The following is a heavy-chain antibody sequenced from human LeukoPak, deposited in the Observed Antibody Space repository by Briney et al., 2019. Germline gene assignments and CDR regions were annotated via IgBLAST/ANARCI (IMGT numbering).Heavy chain of an antibody. Sequence: SQTLSLTSAISGDIVSRNSAACDWVRQSPSRGLEWLGRTYYRSKRYNDYEVSVKSRITINPDTSKNQFSLQLNSVTPKDTAVDYCARASRMATNSTRDYFDYWGQGTLVTVSS. CDR1: GDIVSRNSAA. V-gene: IGHV6-1*01. CDR2: TYYRSKRYN. CDR3: ARASRMATNSTRDYFDY. D-gene: IGHD5-24*01. J-gene: IGHJ4*02.